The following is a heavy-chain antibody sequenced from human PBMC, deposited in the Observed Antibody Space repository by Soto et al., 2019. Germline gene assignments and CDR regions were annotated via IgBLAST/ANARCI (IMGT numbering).Heavy chain of an antibody. D-gene: IGHD6-13*01. J-gene: IGHJ3*02. CDR2: IKSKTDGGTT. V-gene: IGHV3-15*01. Sequence: GGSLRLSCAASGFTFSNAWMSWVRQAPGKGLEWVGRIKSKTDGGTTDYAAPVKGRFTISRDDLKNTLYLQMNSLKTEDTAVYYCTTARIAAAPAAFDIWGQGTMVTVSS. CDR1: GFTFSNAW. CDR3: TTARIAAAPAAFDI.